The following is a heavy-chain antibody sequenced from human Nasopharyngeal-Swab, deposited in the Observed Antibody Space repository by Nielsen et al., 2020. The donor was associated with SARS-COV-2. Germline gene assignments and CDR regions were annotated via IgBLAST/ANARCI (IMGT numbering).Heavy chain of an antibody. Sequence: WIRQPPGKGLEWIGYIYYNGSTNYNPSLKSRVTISVDTSKNQFSLKLSSVTAADTAVYYCASGLNWFPFDYWGQGTLVTVSS. V-gene: IGHV4-59*01. CDR3: ASGLNWFPFDY. J-gene: IGHJ4*02. CDR2: IYYNGST. D-gene: IGHD3-9*01.